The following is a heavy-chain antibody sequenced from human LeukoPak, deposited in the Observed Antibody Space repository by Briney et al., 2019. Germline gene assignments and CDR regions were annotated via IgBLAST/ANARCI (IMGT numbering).Heavy chain of an antibody. Sequence: GGSLRLSCAASGFTFSSYWMSWVRQAPGKGLEWVANIKQDGSEKYYVDSVKGRFTISRDNAKNSLYLQMNSLRAEDTAVYYCASYHSSGYRRIDYWGQGTLVTVSS. D-gene: IGHD3-22*01. CDR2: IKQDGSEK. V-gene: IGHV3-7*01. CDR1: GFTFSSYW. J-gene: IGHJ4*02. CDR3: ASYHSSGYRRIDY.